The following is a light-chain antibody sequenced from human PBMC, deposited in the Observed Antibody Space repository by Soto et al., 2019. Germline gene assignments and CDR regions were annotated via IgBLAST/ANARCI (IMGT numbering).Light chain of an antibody. CDR2: AAS. V-gene: IGKV1-12*01. CDR3: QRSNSLPCT. J-gene: IGKJ1*01. CDR1: QGISRW. Sequence: DIQMTQSPSSVSASVGDRVTITCRASQGISRWLAWYQQKPGKAPKLLIYAASSLQSGVPSRFSGSGSATYFTLSISGLQAEDFASYYCQRSNSLPCTFGQGTKVEIK.